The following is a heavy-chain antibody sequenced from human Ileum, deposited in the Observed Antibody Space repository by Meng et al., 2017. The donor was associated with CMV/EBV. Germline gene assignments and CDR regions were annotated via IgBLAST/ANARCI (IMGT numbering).Heavy chain of an antibody. CDR1: GSTFTGSY. V-gene: IGHV1-2*02. CDR3: VRESWYFDF. D-gene: IGHD6-13*01. J-gene: IGHJ4*02. Sequence: VQLVQSGAEVKKPGASVKVSCTTSGSTFTGSYFHWVRQAPGQGLEWMGWISPNTGGTNYAQKFQGRVTMTTDTSINTAYMELSRLRSDDTAIYYCVRESWYFDFWGEGTLVTVSS. CDR2: ISPNTGGT.